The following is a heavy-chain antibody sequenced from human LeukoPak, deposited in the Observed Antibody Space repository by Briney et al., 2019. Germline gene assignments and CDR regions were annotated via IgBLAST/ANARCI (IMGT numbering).Heavy chain of an antibody. CDR1: GFTFSSYA. D-gene: IGHD3-10*01. J-gene: IGHJ4*02. CDR2: ISGSGGGT. CDR3: ARGGWFGELGLDY. V-gene: IGHV3-23*01. Sequence: GGSLRLSCAASGFTFSSYAMCWVRQAPGKGLEWVSVISGSGGGTYYADSVKGRFTISRDNSKNTLYLQMNSLRAEDTALYYCARGGWFGELGLDYWGQGTLVTVSS.